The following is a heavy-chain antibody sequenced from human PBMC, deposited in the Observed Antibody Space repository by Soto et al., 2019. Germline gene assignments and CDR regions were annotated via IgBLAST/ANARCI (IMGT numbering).Heavy chain of an antibody. V-gene: IGHV3-74*01. Sequence: GGPLRLSCAGSGYNFGGSWMHWVRQAPGKGLVWVSRIDNGGTNTVYADAVKGRFTISRDNAKNTLYLQMNSLRAEDTAVYYCAKDRGRPDAFNIWGQGTMVTVSS. CDR1: GYNFGGSW. CDR2: IDNGGTNT. D-gene: IGHD3-10*01. CDR3: AKDRGRPDAFNI. J-gene: IGHJ3*02.